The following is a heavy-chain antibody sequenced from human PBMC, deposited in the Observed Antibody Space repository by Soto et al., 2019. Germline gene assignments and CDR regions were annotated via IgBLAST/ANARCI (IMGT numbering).Heavy chain of an antibody. CDR3: KTVGGHDALESPIRFCYVGLWLGVSIPDY. CDR2: IKSKTDGGTT. CDR1: GFTFSNAW. D-gene: IGHD3-10*01. V-gene: IGHV3-15*01. J-gene: IGHJ4*02. Sequence: GGSLRLSCAASGFTFSNAWMSWVRQAPGKGLEWVGRIKSKTDGGTTDYAAPVKGRFTISRDDSKNTLYLQMNSLKTEDTAVYYCKTVGGHDALESPIRFCYVGLWLGVSIPDYCGQGTLVPVSA.